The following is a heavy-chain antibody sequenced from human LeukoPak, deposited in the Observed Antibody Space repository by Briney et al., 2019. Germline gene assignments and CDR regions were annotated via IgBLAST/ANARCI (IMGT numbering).Heavy chain of an antibody. V-gene: IGHV3-23*01. CDR1: GFTFSSYA. D-gene: IGHD3-10*01. Sequence: PGGSLRLSCAASGFTFSSYAMSCVRQAPGKGLEWVSAISGSGGSTYYADSVKGRFTISRDNSKNTLYLQMNSLRAEDTAVYYCAKERDYYGSGPPDYWGQGTLVTVSS. CDR3: AKERDYYGSGPPDY. J-gene: IGHJ4*02. CDR2: ISGSGGST.